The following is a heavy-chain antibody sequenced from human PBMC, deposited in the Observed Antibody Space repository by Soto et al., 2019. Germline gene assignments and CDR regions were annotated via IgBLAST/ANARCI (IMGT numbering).Heavy chain of an antibody. CDR3: ARHSSSSWYLDY. D-gene: IGHD6-13*01. V-gene: IGHV3-48*02. CDR1: GFTFSTSS. CDR2: ITSSSRTT. Sequence: SLRLSCAASGFTFSTSSMNWVRQAPGKGLEWVSYITSSSRTTYYADSVKGRFTISRDNAKNSLYLQMNSLRDEDTAVYYCARHSSSSWYLDYWGQGTLVTVSS. J-gene: IGHJ4*02.